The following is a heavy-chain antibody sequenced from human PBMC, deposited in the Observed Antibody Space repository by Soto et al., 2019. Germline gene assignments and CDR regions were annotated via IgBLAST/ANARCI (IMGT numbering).Heavy chain of an antibody. J-gene: IGHJ6*02. Sequence: QVHLEQSGAEVKKPGSSVKVSCKASGGAFTSSAISWVRQAPRQGLEWMGGIMPVFRTPDYAQKFQGRVTVSADESTSTAYMELSGLTSDDTAVYYCARDKDRPQLGGNYYYILDVWGQGTTVTFPS. D-gene: IGHD3-3*02. CDR2: IMPVFRTP. CDR3: ARDKDRPQLGGNYYYILDV. V-gene: IGHV1-69*12. CDR1: GGAFTSSA.